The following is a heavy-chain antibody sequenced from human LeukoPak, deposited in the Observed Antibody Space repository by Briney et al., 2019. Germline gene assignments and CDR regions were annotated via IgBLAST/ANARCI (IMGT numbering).Heavy chain of an antibody. D-gene: IGHD2/OR15-2a*01. V-gene: IGHV3-23*01. CDR1: GFSFSNYA. CDR2: ISASGDNT. Sequence: PGGSXRLSCAASGFSFSNYAMFWGRQAPGKGLEWVSVISASGDNTYYADSVKGRFTMSRDNSRNTLFLQMNSLRAEDTAVYYCSKSKEVYYYYYYMDVWGKGTTVTVSS. CDR3: SKSKEVYYYYYYMDV. J-gene: IGHJ6*03.